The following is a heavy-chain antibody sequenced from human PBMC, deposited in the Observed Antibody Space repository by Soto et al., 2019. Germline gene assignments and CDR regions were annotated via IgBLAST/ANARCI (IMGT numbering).Heavy chain of an antibody. J-gene: IGHJ1*01. CDR2: IWYDGSNK. CDR3: ARDIDYCTNGVCYSLDDAPYFQH. D-gene: IGHD2-8*01. CDR1: GFPFRSHC. Sequence: GGALSLSCAASGFPFRSHCMHRGPPAPGQGVEGGAGIWYDGSNKYYADSVKGRFTISRDNSKNTLYLQMNSLRAEDTAVYYCARDIDYCTNGVCYSLDDAPYFQHWGQGTLVTVSS. V-gene: IGHV3-33*01.